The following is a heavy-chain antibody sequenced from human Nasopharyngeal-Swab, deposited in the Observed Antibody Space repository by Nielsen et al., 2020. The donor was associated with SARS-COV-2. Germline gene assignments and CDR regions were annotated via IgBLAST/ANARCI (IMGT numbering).Heavy chain of an antibody. CDR1: GFTFSRYA. CDR2: ISYDGSNE. Sequence: GGSLRLSCAASGFTFSRYAMYWVRQAPGKGLEWVAVISYDGSNEYYADSVKGRFTISRDNSKNTLYLQMNRLRSEDTAVYYCARVPAVAASRIDYWGQGTLVTVSS. CDR3: ARVPAVAASRIDY. V-gene: IGHV3-30-3*01. D-gene: IGHD6-19*01. J-gene: IGHJ4*02.